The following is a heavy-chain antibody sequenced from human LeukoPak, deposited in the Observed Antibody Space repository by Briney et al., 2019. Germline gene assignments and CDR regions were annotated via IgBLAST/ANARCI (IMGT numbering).Heavy chain of an antibody. V-gene: IGHV3-30*02. CDR2: IWYDGTKK. CDR3: AKDGCSTSCYVDY. D-gene: IGHD2-2*01. CDR1: GFMFSNYG. J-gene: IGHJ4*02. Sequence: GGSLRLSCAASGFMFSNYGMFWVRQAPGKGLEWVAVIWYDGTKKYYADSVKGRFTVSRDNSKNTLYLQMNSLRAEDTAVYCCAKDGCSTSCYVDYWGQGTLVTVSP.